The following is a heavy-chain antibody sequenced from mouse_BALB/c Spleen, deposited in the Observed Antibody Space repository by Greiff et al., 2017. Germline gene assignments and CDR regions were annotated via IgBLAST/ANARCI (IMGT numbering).Heavy chain of an antibody. CDR1: GFSLTSYG. D-gene: IGHD2-2*01. CDR3: AREGGYDRGFAY. J-gene: IGHJ3*01. Sequence: VQRVESGPGLVAPSQSLSITCTVSGFSLTSYGVHWVRQPPGKGLEWLGVIWAGGSTNYNSALMSRLSISKDNSKIQVFLKMNSLQTDDTAMYYCAREGGYDRGFAYWGQGTLVTVSA. CDR2: IWAGGST. V-gene: IGHV2-9*02.